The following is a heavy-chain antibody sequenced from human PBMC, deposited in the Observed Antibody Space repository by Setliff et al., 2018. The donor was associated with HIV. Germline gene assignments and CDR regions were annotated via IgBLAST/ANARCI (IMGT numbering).Heavy chain of an antibody. V-gene: IGHV4-61*02. CDR2: FYTSGST. CDR1: GGSIRNEDYF. J-gene: IGHJ4*02. CDR3: ARGGGRVVRGLIGMYYFDY. Sequence: SETLSLTCTVSGGSIRNEDYFWSWIRQPAGKGLEWIGRFYTSGSTNYNPPFKSRVTISEGTSENQFSLKLTSVPAADTAIYYCARGGGRVVRGLIGMYYFDYWGQGILVTVSS. D-gene: IGHD3-10*01.